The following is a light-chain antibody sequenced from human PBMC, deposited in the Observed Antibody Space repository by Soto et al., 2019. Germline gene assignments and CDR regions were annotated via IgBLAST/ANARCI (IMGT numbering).Light chain of an antibody. CDR2: DAS. Sequence: EIVLTQSPATLSLSPGERATLSCRASQSVSRYLVWYQQKPGQAPRLLIYDASNRATGIPARFSGSGSGTDFTFTISSLEPEDFAVYYCQQRSNWPLTFCGGTKVEIK. CDR3: QQRSNWPLT. CDR1: QSVSRY. J-gene: IGKJ4*01. V-gene: IGKV3-11*01.